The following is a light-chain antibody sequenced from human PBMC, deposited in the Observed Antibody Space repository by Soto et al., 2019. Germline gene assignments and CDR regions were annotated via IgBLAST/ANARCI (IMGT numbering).Light chain of an antibody. CDR3: QQYNNWPFT. CDR1: QGVSSN. CDR2: GAS. J-gene: IGKJ4*01. V-gene: IGKV3-15*01. Sequence: EIVMTQSPATLSVSPGERATLSCRASQGVSSNLAWYQQKPGQAPRHLIYGASTRATVISARFSGSGSGTEFTLTISSLQSEDFAVYYCQQYNNWPFTFGGGTKVEIK.